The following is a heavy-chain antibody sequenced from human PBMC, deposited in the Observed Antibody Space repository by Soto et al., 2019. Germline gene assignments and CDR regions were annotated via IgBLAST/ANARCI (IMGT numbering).Heavy chain of an antibody. Sequence: QLQLQESGSGLVKPSHTLSLTCTVSGGSISNAAYSWSWIRQPPGKGLEWIGYIYPSGMPFYNPSRWSRVTVSIDRSNDQFSLNLRSVTAADTAVYYCARERGGYGLFDSWGQGTLVTVSS. V-gene: IGHV4-30-2*01. CDR2: IYPSGMP. J-gene: IGHJ4*02. D-gene: IGHD5-18*01. CDR3: ARERGGYGLFDS. CDR1: GGSISNAAYS.